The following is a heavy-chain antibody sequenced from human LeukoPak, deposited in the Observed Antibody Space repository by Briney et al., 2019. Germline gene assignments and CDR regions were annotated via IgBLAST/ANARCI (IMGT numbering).Heavy chain of an antibody. J-gene: IGHJ4*02. CDR2: ISGYNGNT. CDR3: ARDLGDYVWGSYRSQFDY. V-gene: IGHV1-18*01. CDR1: GYTFTSWG. Sequence: ASVTVSFKASGYTFTSWGISWVRQAPGQGLEWMGWISGYNGNTEYAQKVQGRVTMTTDTSTSTAYMELRSLRSDDTAVYYCARDLGDYVWGSYRSQFDYWGQGTLVTVSS. D-gene: IGHD3-16*02.